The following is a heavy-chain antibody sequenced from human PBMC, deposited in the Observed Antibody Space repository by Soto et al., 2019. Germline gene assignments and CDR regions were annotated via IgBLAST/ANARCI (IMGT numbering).Heavy chain of an antibody. Sequence: EVQLLESGGDLLQPGVSLRLSCAASGFTFSSYAMSWVRRAHERGLEWVSAISTSGDGTYYADSVKGRFTISRGNSENTLYLQMSSLRAEDTAVYYCARREIRYCDYWGQGTLDTESS. J-gene: IGHJ4*02. CDR2: ISTSGDGT. V-gene: IGHV3-23*01. D-gene: IGHD1-26*01. CDR3: ARREIRYCDY. CDR1: GFTFSSYA.